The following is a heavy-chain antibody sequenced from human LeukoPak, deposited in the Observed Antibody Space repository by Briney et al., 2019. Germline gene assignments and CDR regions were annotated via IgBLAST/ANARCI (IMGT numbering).Heavy chain of an antibody. V-gene: IGHV4-39*01. J-gene: IGHJ4*02. CDR3: ARPAEIGVGVDY. CDR1: GGSISSSSYY. CDR2: IYYIGST. D-gene: IGHD3-3*01. Sequence: SETLSLTCTVSGGSISSSSYYWGWIRQPPGKGLEWIGSIYYIGSTYYNPSLKSRVTISVDTSKNQFSLKLRFVTAADTAVYYCARPAEIGVGVDYWGQGTLVTVSS.